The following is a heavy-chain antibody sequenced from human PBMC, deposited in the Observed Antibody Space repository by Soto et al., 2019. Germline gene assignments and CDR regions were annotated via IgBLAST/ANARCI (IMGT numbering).Heavy chain of an antibody. CDR1: GFTFGDYA. Sequence: GGSLRLSCSASGFTFGDYAMSWFRQAPGKGLEWVANIKQDGSEKYYVDSVKGRFTISRDNAKNSLYLQMNSLRAEDTAVYYCAKTYYDYIWGSYRPIAEYFQHWGQGTLVTVSS. J-gene: IGHJ1*01. V-gene: IGHV3-7*01. CDR2: IKQDGSEK. CDR3: AKTYYDYIWGSYRPIAEYFQH. D-gene: IGHD3-16*02.